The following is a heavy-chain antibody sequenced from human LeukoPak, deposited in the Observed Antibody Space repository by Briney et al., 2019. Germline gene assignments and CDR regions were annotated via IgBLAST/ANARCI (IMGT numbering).Heavy chain of an antibody. V-gene: IGHV4-39*07. J-gene: IGHJ2*01. D-gene: IGHD2-15*01. Sequence: SETLSLTCTVSGGSISSSSYYWGWIRQPPGKGLEWIGSIYYSGSTYYNPSLKSRVTISVDTSKNQFSLKLSSVTAADTAVYYCARDPGYCSGGSCYPIWYFDLWGRGTLVTVSS. CDR3: ARDPGYCSGGSCYPIWYFDL. CDR1: GGSISSSSYY. CDR2: IYYSGST.